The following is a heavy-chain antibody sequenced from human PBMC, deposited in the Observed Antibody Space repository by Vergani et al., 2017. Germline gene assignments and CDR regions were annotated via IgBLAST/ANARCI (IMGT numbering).Heavy chain of an antibody. D-gene: IGHD2-2*01. Sequence: QVQLVQSGAEVKQPGSSVKLSCKASGGTFSSYTISWVRQAPGHGLEWMGRIIPILGIANYAQKFPGRVTITADKSTSTAYMELSSLRSEDTAVDYCAGDEGYCSSTSCSLGYCDLWGHGTLVTVSS. CDR2: IIPILGIA. CDR1: GGTFSSYT. V-gene: IGHV1-69*08. J-gene: IGHJ2*01. CDR3: AGDEGYCSSTSCSLGYCDL.